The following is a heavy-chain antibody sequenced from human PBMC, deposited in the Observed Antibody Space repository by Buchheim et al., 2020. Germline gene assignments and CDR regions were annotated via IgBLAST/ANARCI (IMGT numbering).Heavy chain of an antibody. J-gene: IGHJ4*02. V-gene: IGHV3-48*01. CDR2: ISSASGAI. CDR1: GFTFSTYA. CDR3: ATRLIGKCSSASCFGY. Sequence: EVQLVESGGTLVQPGGSLRLSCAASGFTFSTYAMNWVRQAPGKGLEWVSYISSASGAINYADSVKGRFTISRDNAENSLYLQMNSLRAEDTAVYYYATRLIGKCSSASCFGYWGQGTL. D-gene: IGHD2-2*01.